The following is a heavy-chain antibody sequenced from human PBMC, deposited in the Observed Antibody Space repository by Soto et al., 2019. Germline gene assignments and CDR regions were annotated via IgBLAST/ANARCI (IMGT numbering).Heavy chain of an antibody. CDR1: GGTFSSYA. V-gene: IGHV1-69*13. D-gene: IGHD3-22*01. CDR3: ARDPDYYDSSGLRDFDI. J-gene: IGHJ3*02. Sequence: SVKVSCKASGGTFSSYAISWVLQAPGQGLEWMGGIIPIFGTANYAQKFQGRVTITADESTSTAYMELSSLRSEDTAVYYCARDPDYYDSSGLRDFDIWGQGTMVTVSS. CDR2: IIPIFGTA.